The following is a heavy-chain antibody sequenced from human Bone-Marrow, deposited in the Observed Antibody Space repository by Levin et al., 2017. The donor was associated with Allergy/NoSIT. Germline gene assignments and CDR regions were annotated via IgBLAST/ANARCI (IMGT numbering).Heavy chain of an antibody. CDR2: IGNSGTAI. Sequence: GGSLRLSCAASGFSFSSYSMNWVRQAPGKGLEWVSYIGNSGTAIYYADSVKGRFSISRDNAGNSLYLHMNSLRDEDTAIYYCARDYGYAFDYWGQGTLVTVSS. CDR3: ARDYGYAFDY. D-gene: IGHD2-15*01. CDR1: GFSFSSYS. J-gene: IGHJ4*02. V-gene: IGHV3-48*02.